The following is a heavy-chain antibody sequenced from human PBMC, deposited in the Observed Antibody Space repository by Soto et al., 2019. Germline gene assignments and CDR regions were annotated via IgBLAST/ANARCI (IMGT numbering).Heavy chain of an antibody. V-gene: IGHV4-31*03. J-gene: IGHJ4*02. CDR2: IYYSGST. CDR1: GGSISSGGYY. CDR3: ARGYRGDGYNQLFDY. D-gene: IGHD5-12*01. Sequence: LSLTCTVSGGSISSGGYYWSWIRQHPGKGLEWIGYIYYSGSTYYNPSLKSRVTISVDTSKNQFSLKLSSVTAADTAVYYCARGYRGDGYNQLFDYWGQGTLVTVSS.